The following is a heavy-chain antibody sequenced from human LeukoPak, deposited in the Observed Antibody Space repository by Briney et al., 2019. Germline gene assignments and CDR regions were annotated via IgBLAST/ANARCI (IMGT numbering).Heavy chain of an antibody. J-gene: IGHJ2*01. V-gene: IGHV3-23*01. CDR2: ISDTSVYT. CDR3: AEIGVTAKWFFDV. CDR1: GFPFSNHG. Sequence: PGGSLRLSCAASGFPFSNHGMSWVRQAPGKGPEWVSSISDTSVYTYYAASVKGRFTISRDNSQSTLFLHMNNVGAEDTAIYFCAEIGVTAKWFFDVWGRGTLVSVSS. D-gene: IGHD2-21*02.